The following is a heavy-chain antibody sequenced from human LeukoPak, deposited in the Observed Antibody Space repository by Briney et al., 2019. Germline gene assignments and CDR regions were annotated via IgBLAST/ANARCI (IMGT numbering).Heavy chain of an antibody. CDR3: ARQYWGVQGVIMLNWFDP. J-gene: IGHJ5*02. Sequence: SETLSLTCTVSGCSISGSSYYWGWIRQPPGKGLEWIGSIYYSGSTYYNPSLKSRVTISVDTSKNQFSLKLSSVTAADTAVYYCARQYWGVQGVIMLNWFDPWGQGTLVTVSS. D-gene: IGHD3-10*01. CDR2: IYYSGST. V-gene: IGHV4-39*01. CDR1: GCSISGSSYY.